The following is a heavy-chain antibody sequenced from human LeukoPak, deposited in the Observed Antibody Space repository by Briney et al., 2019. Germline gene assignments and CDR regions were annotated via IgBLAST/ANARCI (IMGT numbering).Heavy chain of an antibody. Sequence: SETLSLTCTVSGYSISSGYYWGWIRQPPGKGLEWIGSIYHSGSTYYNPSLKSRVTISVDTSKNQFSLKLSSVTAADTAVYYCARVEVGATGHFDYWGQGTRVTVSS. CDR1: GYSISSGYY. CDR2: IYHSGST. J-gene: IGHJ4*02. D-gene: IGHD1-26*01. V-gene: IGHV4-38-2*02. CDR3: ARVEVGATGHFDY.